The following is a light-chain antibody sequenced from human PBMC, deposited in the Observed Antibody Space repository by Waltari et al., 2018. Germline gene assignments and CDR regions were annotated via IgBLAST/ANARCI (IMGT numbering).Light chain of an antibody. Sequence: DLQMTQSPSSVSASVGARVAITCRASQGITSWLAWYQQKPGKDPKLLIYTASNLQSGVPSRFSGSGSGTNFTLTISSLQPEDFATYYCQQANTFPVTFGQGTRLEIK. J-gene: IGKJ5*01. CDR2: TAS. CDR1: QGITSW. CDR3: QQANTFPVT. V-gene: IGKV1-12*01.